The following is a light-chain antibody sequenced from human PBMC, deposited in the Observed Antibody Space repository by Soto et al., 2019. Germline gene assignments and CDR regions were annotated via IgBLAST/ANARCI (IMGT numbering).Light chain of an antibody. CDR2: DAS. CDR3: QQRSNCPLT. Sequence: EIVLTQSPATLSLSPGERATLSCRASQSVSSYLAWYQQKPGQAPRLLIYDASNRATGIPARFSGSGSGTDFTLIISSLEPEYFAVYYCQQRSNCPLTFGGGTKVEIK. CDR1: QSVSSY. V-gene: IGKV3-11*01. J-gene: IGKJ4*01.